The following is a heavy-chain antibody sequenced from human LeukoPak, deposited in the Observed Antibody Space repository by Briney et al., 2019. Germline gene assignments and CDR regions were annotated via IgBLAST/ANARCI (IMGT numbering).Heavy chain of an antibody. CDR2: ISYDGSNK. CDR3: ARTVYGDYEYYFDY. CDR1: GFTFGSYA. J-gene: IGHJ4*02. V-gene: IGHV3-30-3*01. D-gene: IGHD4-17*01. Sequence: GRSLRLSCAASGFTFGSYAMHWVRQAPGKGLEWVAVISYDGSNKYYADSVKGRFTISRDNSKNTLYLQMNSLRAEDTAVYYCARTVYGDYEYYFDYWGQGTLVTVSS.